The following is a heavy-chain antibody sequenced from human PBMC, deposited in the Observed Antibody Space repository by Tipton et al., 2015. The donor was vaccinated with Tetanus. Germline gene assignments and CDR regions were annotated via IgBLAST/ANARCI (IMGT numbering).Heavy chain of an antibody. J-gene: IGHJ4*02. CDR1: GFIFSSYG. CDR3: AREADCSGGSCFSGDFDN. D-gene: IGHD2-15*01. CDR2: SWYDGTDQ. V-gene: IGHV3-33*01. Sequence: PLRLSCAASGFIFSSYGIHWVRQAPGKGLKWVAVSWYDGTDQYYADSVKGRFTLSRDNSKNTLYLQMNSLRAEDTALYYCAREADCSGGSCFSGDFDNWGQGTQVTVSS.